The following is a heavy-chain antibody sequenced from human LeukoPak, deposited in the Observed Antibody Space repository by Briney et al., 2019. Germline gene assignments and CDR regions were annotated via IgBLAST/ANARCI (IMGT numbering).Heavy chain of an antibody. CDR1: GFTFSSYG. CDR2: IRYDGSNK. D-gene: IGHD1-26*01. CDR3: AKNPSQVGAAYFDY. J-gene: IGHJ4*02. Sequence: GGSLRLSCAASGFTFSSYGMHWVRQAPGKGLEWVAFIRYDGSNKYYADSVKGRFTISRDNSKNTLYLQMNSLRAEDTAVYYCAKNPSQVGAAYFDYWGQGTLVTVSS. V-gene: IGHV3-30*02.